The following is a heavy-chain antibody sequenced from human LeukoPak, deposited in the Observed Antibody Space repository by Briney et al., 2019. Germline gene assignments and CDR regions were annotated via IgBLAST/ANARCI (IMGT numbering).Heavy chain of an antibody. D-gene: IGHD3/OR15-3a*01. CDR2: IRSKAYGRTT. J-gene: IGHJ6*03. Sequence: PGGSLRLSCTASGFTFGDYAMSWVRQAPGKGLEWVGFIRSKAYGRTTEYAASVKGRFTISRDDSRSIAYLQMNSLKTEDTAVYYCTRAADFWTYMDVWGKGTTVTVSS. V-gene: IGHV3-49*04. CDR1: GFTFGDYA. CDR3: TRAADFWTYMDV.